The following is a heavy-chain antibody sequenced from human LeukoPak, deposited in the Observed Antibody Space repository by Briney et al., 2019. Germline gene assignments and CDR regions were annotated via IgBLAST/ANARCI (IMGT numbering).Heavy chain of an antibody. V-gene: IGHV4-59*01. D-gene: IGHD3-22*01. Sequence: PSETLSLTCTVSAGSISSYYWSWIRQPPGKGLEWIGYIYYSGSTNYNPSLKSRVTISVDTSKNQFSLKLSSVTAADTAVYYCARVARDSSGYHRPFDYWGQGTLVTVSS. CDR1: AGSISSYY. CDR2: IYYSGST. J-gene: IGHJ4*02. CDR3: ARVARDSSGYHRPFDY.